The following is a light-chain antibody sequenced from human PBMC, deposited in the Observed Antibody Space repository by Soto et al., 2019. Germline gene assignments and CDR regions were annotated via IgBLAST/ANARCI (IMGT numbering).Light chain of an antibody. CDR1: SSDIGGYKH. Sequence: QSALSHPGSVCWSPGHSITISCTGTSSDIGGYKHVSWYQQHPGKAPKLMIYEVSNRPSGVSNRFSGSKSGNTASLTISGLQAEEEADHYCSSYTTSSTKVFGTGTKVTVL. CDR3: SSYTTSSTKV. CDR2: EVS. J-gene: IGLJ1*01. V-gene: IGLV2-14*01.